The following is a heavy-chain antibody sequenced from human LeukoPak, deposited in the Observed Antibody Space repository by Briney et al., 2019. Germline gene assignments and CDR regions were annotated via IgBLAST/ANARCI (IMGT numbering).Heavy chain of an antibody. V-gene: IGHV3-30*04. Sequence: GGSLRLSCAASGFIFSSYPMHWVRQAPGKGLDWVAFVSYDGSRKYYADSVKGRFTILRDNSKNTLHLQMNSLRAEDTAVYYCAREEMVGAIDSFDYWGQGTLVTVSS. CDR3: AREEMVGAIDSFDY. D-gene: IGHD1-26*01. CDR1: GFIFSSYP. J-gene: IGHJ4*02. CDR2: VSYDGSRK.